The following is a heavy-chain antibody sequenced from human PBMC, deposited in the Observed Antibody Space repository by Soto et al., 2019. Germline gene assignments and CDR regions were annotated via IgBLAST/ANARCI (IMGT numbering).Heavy chain of an antibody. Sequence: GGSLRLSCAASGFTFSSYAMSWVRQAPGKELEWVSAISGSGGSTYYADSVKGRFTISRDNSKNTLYLQMNSLRAEDTAVYYCAKALSPMTTVTTSDYWGQGTLVTVSS. CDR1: GFTFSSYA. CDR2: ISGSGGST. V-gene: IGHV3-23*01. D-gene: IGHD4-17*01. CDR3: AKALSPMTTVTTSDY. J-gene: IGHJ4*02.